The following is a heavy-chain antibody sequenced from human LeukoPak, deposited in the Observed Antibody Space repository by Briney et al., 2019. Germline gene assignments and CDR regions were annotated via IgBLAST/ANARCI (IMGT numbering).Heavy chain of an antibody. CDR3: ARGPVVVTAIHYYYYGMDV. V-gene: IGHV1-69*04. CDR1: GGTFSSYA. Sequence: GASVKVSCKASGGTFSSYAISWVRQAPGQGLEWMGRIIPILGIANYAQKFQGRVTITADKSTSTAYMELSSLRSEDTAVYYCARGPVVVTAIHYYYYGMDVWGQGTTVTVSS. J-gene: IGHJ6*02. D-gene: IGHD2-21*02. CDR2: IIPILGIA.